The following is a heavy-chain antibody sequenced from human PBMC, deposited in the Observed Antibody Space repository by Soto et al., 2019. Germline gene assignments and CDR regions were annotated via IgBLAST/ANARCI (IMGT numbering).Heavy chain of an antibody. V-gene: IGHV3-9*01. D-gene: IGHD6-13*01. CDR3: VKDESINWYSGHFRH. J-gene: IGHJ1*01. CDR2: INWNSGSI. CDR1: GFTFDDYA. Sequence: GGSLRLSCAASGFTFDDYAMHWVRQVPGKGLEWVSGINWNSGSIGHADSVKGRFAISRDNAKNSLHLQMNSLRAEDTAFYYCVKDESINWYSGHFRHWGQGTLVTVSS.